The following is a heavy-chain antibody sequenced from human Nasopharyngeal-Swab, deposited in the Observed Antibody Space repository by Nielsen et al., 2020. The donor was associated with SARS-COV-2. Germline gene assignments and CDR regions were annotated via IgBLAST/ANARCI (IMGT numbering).Heavy chain of an antibody. J-gene: IGHJ4*02. CDR1: GFTFRTYD. Sequence: GGSLRLSCAASGFTFRTYDMSWVRQAPGKGWEWVSGIRGSGESTHYADSVKGRFTISRDNSKNTLYLQMNSLRAEDTAVYYCVKGPPAVIPYFYYLCQGTLITGSS. D-gene: IGHD2-21*01. CDR2: IRGSGEST. V-gene: IGHV3-23*01. CDR3: VKGPPAVIPYFYY.